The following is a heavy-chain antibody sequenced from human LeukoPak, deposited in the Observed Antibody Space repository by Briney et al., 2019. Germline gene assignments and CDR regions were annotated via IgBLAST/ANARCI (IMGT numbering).Heavy chain of an antibody. V-gene: IGHV4-39*02. J-gene: IGHJ4*02. CDR2: IYYSGST. CDR1: GGSISSSSYY. D-gene: IGHD1-20*01. CDR3: ARDTYNWNYDY. Sequence: SSQTLSLTCTVSGGSISSSSYYWGWIRQPPGKGLEWIGNIYYSGSTYYNPSLKSRVSIYVDTSKNQFSLKLSSVTAADTAVYYCARDTYNWNYDYWGQGTLVSVSS.